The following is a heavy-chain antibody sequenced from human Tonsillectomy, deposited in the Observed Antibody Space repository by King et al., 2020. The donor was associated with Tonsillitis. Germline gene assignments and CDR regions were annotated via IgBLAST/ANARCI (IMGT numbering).Heavy chain of an antibody. CDR1: GFTFGGHA. J-gene: IGHJ4*02. D-gene: IGHD4-17*01. V-gene: IGHV3-23*04. Sequence: VQLVESGGGLMQTGGSLRLSCAASGFTFGGHAMTWVRQAPGKGLEWVSSVSASGRNTYHADSVKGRFTISKDNSKNMVFLQMNSLRAEDTALYYCARSSCNGECNAWYFDNWGQGTRGTVS. CDR3: ARSSCNGECNAWYFDN. CDR2: VSASGRNT.